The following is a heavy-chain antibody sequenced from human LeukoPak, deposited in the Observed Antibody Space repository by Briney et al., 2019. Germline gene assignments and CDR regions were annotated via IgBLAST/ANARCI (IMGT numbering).Heavy chain of an antibody. CDR3: ARDKLEAYYYMDV. D-gene: IGHD6-6*01. J-gene: IGHJ6*03. V-gene: IGHV4-39*07. Sequence: PSETLSLTCTVSGGSISSSSYYWGWIRQPPGKGLEWIGSIYYSGSTYYNPSLKSRVTISVDTSKNQFSLKLSSVTAADTAVYYCARDKLEAYYYMDVWGKGTTVTVSS. CDR1: GGSISSSSYY. CDR2: IYYSGST.